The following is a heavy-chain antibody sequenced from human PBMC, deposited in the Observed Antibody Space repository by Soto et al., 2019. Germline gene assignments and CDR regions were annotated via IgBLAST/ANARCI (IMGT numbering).Heavy chain of an antibody. D-gene: IGHD3-22*01. CDR3: ARAPYHYDSSGYYAY. Sequence: TLPLTCPVSDVSSGSGDGCWRWIRQPPGKGLEWIGYIYYSGTTYYNPSLKSRLIISVDTSKNQISLKLSSVTAADTAVYYCARAPYHYDSSGYYAYWRPGTPVTVSS. V-gene: IGHV4-30-4*01. CDR1: DVSSGSGDGC. CDR2: IYYSGTT. J-gene: IGHJ4*02.